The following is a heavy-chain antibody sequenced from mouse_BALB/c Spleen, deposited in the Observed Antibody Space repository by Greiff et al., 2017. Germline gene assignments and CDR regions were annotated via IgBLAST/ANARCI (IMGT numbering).Heavy chain of an antibody. Sequence: EVKLVESGGGLVQPGGSLKLSCAASGFTFSSYGMSWVRQTPDKRLELVATINSNGGSTYYPDSVKGRFTISRDNAKNTLYLQMSSLKSEDTAMYYCARGSYYYYGSSHYFDYWGQGTTLTVSS. D-gene: IGHD1-1*01. J-gene: IGHJ2*01. CDR1: GFTFSSYG. CDR3: ARGSYYYYGSSHYFDY. CDR2: INSNGGST. V-gene: IGHV5-6-3*01.